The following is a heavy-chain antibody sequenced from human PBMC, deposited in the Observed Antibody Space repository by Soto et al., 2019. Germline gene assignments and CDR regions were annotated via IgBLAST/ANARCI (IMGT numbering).Heavy chain of an antibody. CDR3: ARDLHYTVPDWHYYYGMDV. CDR2: IYHSGST. Sequence: SETLSLTCAVSGGSISSSNWWSWVRQPPGKGLEWIGEIYHSGSTNYNPSLKSRVTISVDKSKNQFSLKLSSVTAADTAVYYCARDLHYTVPDWHYYYGMDVWGQGTTVTVSS. D-gene: IGHD3-9*01. V-gene: IGHV4-4*02. CDR1: GGSISSSNW. J-gene: IGHJ6*02.